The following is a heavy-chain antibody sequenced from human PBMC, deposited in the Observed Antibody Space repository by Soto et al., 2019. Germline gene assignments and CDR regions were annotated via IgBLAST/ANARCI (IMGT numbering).Heavy chain of an antibody. J-gene: IGHJ4*02. Sequence: QITLKESGPTLVKPTQTLTLTCTFSGFSLSTSGEGLGWIRQPPGKALQWLALIYWDDDKRYSPSLKSRISITKYTSTSQVVLNMNNKNPKDPATYFCANHISSDWDHSDYWGQGTLVTVSS. V-gene: IGHV2-5*02. CDR3: ANHISSDWDHSDY. D-gene: IGHD6-19*01. CDR1: GFSLSTSGEG. CDR2: IYWDDDK.